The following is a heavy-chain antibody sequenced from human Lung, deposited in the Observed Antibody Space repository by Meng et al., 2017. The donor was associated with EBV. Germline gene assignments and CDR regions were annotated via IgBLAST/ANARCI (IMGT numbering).Heavy chain of an antibody. D-gene: IGHD6-6*01. CDR3: ARVVAGRYNWFNP. V-gene: IGHV4-31*01. CDR1: GGSIVSGGCY. CDR2: IYYSGRT. Sequence: GRLKDAGHGLLNPSQTLSLTGTVYGGSIVSGGCYLSWIRQHPGKGLSWIGDIYYSGRTYYNPSIKSLVPIAVDTSKNQFSLKLSSVTAEDTAVYYCARVVAGRYNWFNPWGQGTLVTVSS. J-gene: IGHJ5*02.